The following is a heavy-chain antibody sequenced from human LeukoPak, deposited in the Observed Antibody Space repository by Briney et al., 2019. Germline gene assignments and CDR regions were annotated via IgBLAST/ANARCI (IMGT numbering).Heavy chain of an antibody. CDR3: ARARNFDWLYYLDY. V-gene: IGHV4-31*03. D-gene: IGHD3-9*01. CDR1: GGSISSGGYY. CDR2: IYYSGST. J-gene: IGHJ4*02. Sequence: SQTLSLTCTVSGGSISSGGYYWSWIRQHPGKGLEWIVYIYYSGSTYYNPSLKSRVTISVDTSKNQFSLKLSSVTAADTAVYYCARARNFDWLYYLDYWGQGTLVTVSS.